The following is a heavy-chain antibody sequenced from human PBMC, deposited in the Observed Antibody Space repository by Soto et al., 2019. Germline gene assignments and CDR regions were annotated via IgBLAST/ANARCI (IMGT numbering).Heavy chain of an antibody. CDR1: GFTFSSYD. CDR3: ARQKVYATGYYYYYGMDV. CDR2: IGTAGDT. V-gene: IGHV3-13*04. J-gene: IGHJ6*02. D-gene: IGHD2-8*01. Sequence: GGSLRLSCAASGFTFSSYDMHWVCQATGKGLEWVSAIGTAGDTYYPGSVKGRFTISRENAKNSLYLQMNSLRAGDAAVYYCARQKVYATGYYYYYGMDVWGQGTTVTVSS.